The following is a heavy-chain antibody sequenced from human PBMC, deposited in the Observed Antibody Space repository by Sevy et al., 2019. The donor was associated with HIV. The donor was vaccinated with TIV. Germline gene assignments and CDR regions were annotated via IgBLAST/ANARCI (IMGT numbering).Heavy chain of an antibody. CDR2: IYSGGGT. D-gene: IGHD2-2*01. J-gene: IGHJ4*02. Sequence: GGSLRLSCAASGFTVSSNYMSWVRQAPGKGLDWVSLIYSGGGTDYADSVKGRFTISRGSSKNTLYLQMNSLRTEDTAVYYCTRDGGYRLDWGQGTLVTVSS. CDR3: TRDGGYRLD. V-gene: IGHV3-66*02. CDR1: GFTVSSNY.